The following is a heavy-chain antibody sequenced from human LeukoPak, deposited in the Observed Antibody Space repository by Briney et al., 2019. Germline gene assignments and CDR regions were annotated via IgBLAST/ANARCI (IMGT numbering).Heavy chain of an antibody. CDR1: GGSISSYY. CDR3: ARRHITIFGVVIKPFDY. J-gene: IGHJ4*02. D-gene: IGHD3-3*01. Sequence: PSETLSLTCTVSGGSISSYYWSWIRQPPGKGLEWIGYIYYSGSTNYNPSLKSRVTISVDTSKNQFSLKLSSVTAADTAVYYCARRHITIFGVVIKPFDYWGQGTLVTVSS. V-gene: IGHV4-59*12. CDR2: IYYSGST.